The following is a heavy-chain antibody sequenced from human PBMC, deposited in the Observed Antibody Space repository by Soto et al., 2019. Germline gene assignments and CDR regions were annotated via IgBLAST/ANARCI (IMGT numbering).Heavy chain of an antibody. CDR2: MSYSGST. CDR3: ARHSLRRLTFGGVISPDFDY. Sequence: SETLSLTCTVSGGSISSSSYYWGWIRQPPGKGLEWIGTMSYSGSTYYNPPLKSRVTISVDTSRNQFSLNLSSVTAADTAVFYCARHSLRRLTFGGVISPDFDYWGLGILVTVSS. J-gene: IGHJ4*02. V-gene: IGHV4-39*01. CDR1: GGSISSSSYY. D-gene: IGHD3-16*01.